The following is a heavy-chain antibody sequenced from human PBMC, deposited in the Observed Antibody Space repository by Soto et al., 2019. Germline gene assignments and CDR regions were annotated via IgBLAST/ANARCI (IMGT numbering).Heavy chain of an antibody. D-gene: IGHD3-10*01. CDR3: ATSYGSGYRAFDY. CDR2: INPILSMS. V-gene: IGHV1-69*02. Sequence: QVQLVQSGAEVKRPGSSVKVSCKASGDTFAFHSINWVRQAPGLGLEWMGRINPILSMSNYAQRFQGRVTMTADKSTSTAYMVLSSLRSEGTAIYYCATSYGSGYRAFDYWGQGALVTVSS. J-gene: IGHJ4*02. CDR1: GDTFAFHS.